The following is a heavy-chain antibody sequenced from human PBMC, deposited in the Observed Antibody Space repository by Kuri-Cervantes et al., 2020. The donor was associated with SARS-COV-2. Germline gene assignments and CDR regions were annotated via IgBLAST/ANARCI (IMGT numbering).Heavy chain of an antibody. Sequence: GGSLRLSCAASGFTFSSYGMHWVRQAPGKGLEWVAFTRYDGSNKYYADSVKGRFTISRDNSKNTLYLQMNSLRAEDTAVYYCAKTNTIFGVVSWFDPWGQGTLVTVSS. CDR1: GFTFSSYG. CDR2: TRYDGSNK. J-gene: IGHJ5*02. CDR3: AKTNTIFGVVSWFDP. V-gene: IGHV3-30*02. D-gene: IGHD3-3*01.